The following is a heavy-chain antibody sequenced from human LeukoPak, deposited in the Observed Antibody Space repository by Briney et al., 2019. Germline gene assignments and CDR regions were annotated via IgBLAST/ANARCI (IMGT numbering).Heavy chain of an antibody. D-gene: IGHD3-10*01. CDR3: ARGAYGSGSHLAYYYYMDV. CDR1: GFTFSGYS. Sequence: PGGSLRLSCAASGFTFSGYSMNWIRQAPGKGLEWVSSISSGSNYIYYADSVKGRFTISRDNAKNSLYLQVNSLGAEDTTVYYCARGAYGSGSHLAYYYYMDVWGKGTTVTVSS. V-gene: IGHV3-21*01. J-gene: IGHJ6*03. CDR2: ISSGSNYI.